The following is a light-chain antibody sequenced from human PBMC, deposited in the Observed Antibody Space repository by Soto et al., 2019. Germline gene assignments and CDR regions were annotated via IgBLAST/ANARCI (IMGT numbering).Light chain of an antibody. CDR1: QYINTR. CDR3: HQRQSWPRT. J-gene: IGKJ1*01. V-gene: IGKV3-11*01. CDR2: QTS. Sequence: EILLTQSPATLSSFPCYRFTLSCMASQYINTRLAWYQHRPGQSPRLLIYQTSLRAAGIPARFSASGSGTDFTLTISDVQPEDFALYYCHQRQSWPRTFGQGTKVDIK.